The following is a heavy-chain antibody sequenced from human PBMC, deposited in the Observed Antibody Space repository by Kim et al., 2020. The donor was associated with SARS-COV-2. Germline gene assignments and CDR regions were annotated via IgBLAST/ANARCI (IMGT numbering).Heavy chain of an antibody. J-gene: IGHJ6*02. CDR3: ARGRAGVVPSPILGIGPHYDYYAMDV. CDR2: INHSGST. V-gene: IGHV4-34*01. D-gene: IGHD2-2*02. Sequence: SETLSLTCAVYGGSFSGFHRSWIRQPPGKGLEWIGEINHSGSTNYNPSLKSRVTISVDTSKSQFSLKLNFVTAADTAVYYCARGRAGVVPSPILGIGPHYDYYAMDVWGRGTTVTVSS. CDR1: GGSFSGFH.